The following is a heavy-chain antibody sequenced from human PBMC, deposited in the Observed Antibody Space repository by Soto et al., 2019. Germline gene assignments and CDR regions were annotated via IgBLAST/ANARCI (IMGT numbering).Heavy chain of an antibody. CDR2: IGGSGATT. J-gene: IGHJ1*01. CDR3: ARVSYGDYYFQH. Sequence: EVQLLESGGTLVQPGGSLRLSCAASGFTFSNYAMSWVRQAPGKGLEWVSSIGGSGATTYYADSVKGRFTISRDNSKNTLYLQMNSLRAEDTAVYYCARVSYGDYYFQHWGQGTLVTVSS. CDR1: GFTFSNYA. V-gene: IGHV3-23*01. D-gene: IGHD4-17*01.